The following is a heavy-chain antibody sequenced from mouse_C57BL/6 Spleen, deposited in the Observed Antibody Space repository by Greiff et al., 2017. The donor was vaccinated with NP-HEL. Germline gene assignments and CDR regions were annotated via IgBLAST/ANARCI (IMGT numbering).Heavy chain of an antibody. CDR3: ARFGVTTNDY. Sequence: QVQLQQSGPELVKPGASVKISCKASGYAFSSSWMNWVKQRPGKGLEWIGRIYPGDGDTNYNGKFKGKATLTADKSSSTAYMQLSSLTSEDSAVYFCARFGVTTNDYWGKGTTLTVSS. J-gene: IGHJ2*01. CDR1: GYAFSSSW. CDR2: IYPGDGDT. D-gene: IGHD2-2*01. V-gene: IGHV1-82*01.